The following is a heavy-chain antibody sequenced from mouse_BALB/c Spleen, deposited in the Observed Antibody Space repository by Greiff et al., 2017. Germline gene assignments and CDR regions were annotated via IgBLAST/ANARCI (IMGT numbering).Heavy chain of an antibody. CDR2: ISYSGST. CDR1: GDSITSGY. J-gene: IGHJ4*01. CDR3: ARTTTVGYYAMDY. Sequence: EVKLVESGPSLVKPSQTLSLTCSVTGDSITSGYWNWIRKFPGNKLEYMGYISYSGSTYYNPSLKSRISITRDTSKNQYYLQLNSVTTEDTATYYCARTTTVGYYAMDYWGQGTSVTVSS. V-gene: IGHV3-8*02. D-gene: IGHD1-1*01.